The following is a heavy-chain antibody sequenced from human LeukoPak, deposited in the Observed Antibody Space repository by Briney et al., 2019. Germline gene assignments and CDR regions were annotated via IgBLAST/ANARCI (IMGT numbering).Heavy chain of an antibody. V-gene: IGHV3-30*01. J-gene: IGHJ4*02. CDR2: ISFDGSAK. D-gene: IGHD5-12*01. CDR1: GFTFSSYA. CDR3: ARTFWDKSNGYDYFFDY. Sequence: GGSLRLSCAASGFTFSSYATHWVRQAPGKGLEWVAVISFDGSAKYYSDSVKGRFTISRDNSKNTLYLQMNSLRVEDTAVYYCARTFWDKSNGYDYFFDYWGQGSLVTVSS.